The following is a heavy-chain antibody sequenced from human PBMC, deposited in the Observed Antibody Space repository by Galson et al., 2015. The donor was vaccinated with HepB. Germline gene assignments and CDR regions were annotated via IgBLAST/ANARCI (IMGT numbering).Heavy chain of an antibody. CDR2: IKEDDGER. CDR1: GFSFSTSW. CDR3: ARRSFSYVDY. D-gene: IGHD3-16*01. J-gene: IGHJ4*02. Sequence: SLRLSCAASGFSFSTSWMTWVRQAPGRGLEWVANIKEDDGERAYAASVKGRFIISRDNGKKSMYLQMNRLRVEDTAGYYCARRSFSYVDYWGQGTLVTVSS. V-gene: IGHV3-7*03.